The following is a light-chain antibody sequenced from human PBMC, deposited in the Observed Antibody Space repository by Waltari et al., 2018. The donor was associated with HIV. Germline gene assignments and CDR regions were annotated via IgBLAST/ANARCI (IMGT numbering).Light chain of an antibody. CDR3: ASYKTAYTMV. V-gene: IGLV2-14*03. J-gene: IGLJ2*01. CDR1: TNDIGGYSP. Sequence: QSALTQPASVSGSPGQWVTISCSGTTNDIGGYSPFSWYHQPPGKAPKLIIYDVTYRPSGVSDRFSGSKSGNAASLTISGLQPEDEGDYFCASYKTAYTMVFGGGTRLTV. CDR2: DVT.